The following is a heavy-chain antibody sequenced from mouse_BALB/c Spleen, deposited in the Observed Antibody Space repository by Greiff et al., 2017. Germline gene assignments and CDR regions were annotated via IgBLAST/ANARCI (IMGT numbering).Heavy chain of an antibody. V-gene: IGHV1-80*01. CDR3: ASGDDGRGVFAY. CDR2: IYPGDGDT. J-gene: IGHJ3*01. Sequence: QVQLKESGAELVRPGSSVKISCKASGYAFSSYWMNWVKQRPGQGLEWIGQIYPGDGDTNYNGKFKGKATLTADKSSSTAYMQLSSLTSEDSAVYFCASGDDGRGVFAYWGQGTLVTVSA. CDR1: GYAFSSYW. D-gene: IGHD2-3*01.